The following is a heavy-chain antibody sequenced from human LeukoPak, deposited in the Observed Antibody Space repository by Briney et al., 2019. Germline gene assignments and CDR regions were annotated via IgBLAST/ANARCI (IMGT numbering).Heavy chain of an antibody. Sequence: GGSLRLSCAASGFTFSSNGIHWVRQAPGKGLEWVAVISKDGSNKYYADSVKGRFTISRDNSKNTLYLQMNSLRAEDTAVYYCARDYYDSSGYSTDAFDIWGQGTMVTVSS. CDR1: GFTFSSNG. J-gene: IGHJ3*02. V-gene: IGHV3-30*03. CDR2: ISKDGSNK. D-gene: IGHD3-22*01. CDR3: ARDYYDSSGYSTDAFDI.